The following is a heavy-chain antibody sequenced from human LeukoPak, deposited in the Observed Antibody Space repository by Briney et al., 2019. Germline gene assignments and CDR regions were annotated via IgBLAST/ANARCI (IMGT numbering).Heavy chain of an antibody. J-gene: IGHJ4*02. D-gene: IGHD5-18*01. CDR1: GFTFSGHS. CDR3: ARDGGYSYGKKGCFEK. CDR2: ISSSGSTK. V-gene: IGHV3-48*04. Sequence: GGSLRLSCAASGFTFSGHSMNWVRQAPGKGLELVLYISSSGSTKYYTDSVKGRFTIFRDNAKNSLYLQMDSLRAEDTAVYYCARDGGYSYGKKGCFEKWGQGTLVTVSS.